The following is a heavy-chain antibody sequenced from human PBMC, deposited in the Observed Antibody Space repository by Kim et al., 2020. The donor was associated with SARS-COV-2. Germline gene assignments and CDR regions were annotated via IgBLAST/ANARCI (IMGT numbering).Heavy chain of an antibody. CDR1: GFTFSSYA. Sequence: GGSLRLSCAASGFTFSSYAMHWVRQAPGKGLEWVAVISYDGSNKYYADSVKGRFTISRDNSKNTLYLQMNSLRAEDTAVYYCAREVTARNGLDYWGQGTLVTVSS. D-gene: IGHD2-21*02. CDR3: AREVTARNGLDY. J-gene: IGHJ4*02. V-gene: IGHV3-30-3*01. CDR2: ISYDGSNK.